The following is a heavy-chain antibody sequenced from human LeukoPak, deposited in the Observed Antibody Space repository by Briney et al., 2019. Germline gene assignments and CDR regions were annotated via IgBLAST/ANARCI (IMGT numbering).Heavy chain of an antibody. CDR3: ARDGSIYALDFDY. Sequence: PGGSLRLSCAASGFTFSSYSMNWVRQAPGKGLEWVSSISSSSSYIYYADSVKGRFTISRDNAKNSLYLQMNSLRAEDTAVYYCARDGSIYALDFDYWGQGTLVTVSS. CDR2: ISSSSSYI. CDR1: GFTFSSYS. V-gene: IGHV3-21*01. J-gene: IGHJ4*02. D-gene: IGHD5/OR15-5a*01.